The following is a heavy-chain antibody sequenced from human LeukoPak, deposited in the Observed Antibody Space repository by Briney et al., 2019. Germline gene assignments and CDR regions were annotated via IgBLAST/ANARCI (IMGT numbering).Heavy chain of an antibody. V-gene: IGHV1-18*01. CDR1: GYTFTSYG. CDR2: ISAYNGNT. J-gene: IGHJ4*02. D-gene: IGHD3-22*01. CDR3: ARDSIGSSGYYPIGIDY. Sequence: ASVKVSCKASGYTFTSYGISWVRQAPGQGLEWMGWISAYNGNTKYAQNLQGRVTMTTETSTSTAYMELSSLRSEDTAVYYCARDSIGSSGYYPIGIDYWGQGTLVTVSS.